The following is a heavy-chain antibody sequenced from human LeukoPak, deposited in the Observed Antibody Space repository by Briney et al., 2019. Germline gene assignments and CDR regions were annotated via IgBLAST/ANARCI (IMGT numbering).Heavy chain of an antibody. CDR2: ISGSGGST. CDR1: GFTFSSYA. D-gene: IGHD6-6*01. Sequence: GGSLRLSCAASGFTFSSYAMSWVRQAPGKGLEWVSAISGSGGSTYYADSVKGRFTISRDNSKNTLYLQMNSLRAEDTAVYYCASLFRIAARGTPSIHFRIPRGSPFDYWGQGTLVTVSS. V-gene: IGHV3-23*01. J-gene: IGHJ4*02. CDR3: ASLFRIAARGTPSIHFRIPRGSPFDY.